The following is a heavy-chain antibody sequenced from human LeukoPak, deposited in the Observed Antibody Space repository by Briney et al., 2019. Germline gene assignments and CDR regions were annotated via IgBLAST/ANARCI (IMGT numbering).Heavy chain of an antibody. D-gene: IGHD5-18*01. Sequence: GGSLRLSCAASGFTFSSYEMNWVRQAPGKGLEWVSYISSSGSTIYYADSVKGRFTISRDNAKNSLYLQMNSLRAEDTAVYYCASGYSYGLDYWGQGTLVTVSS. V-gene: IGHV3-48*03. CDR3: ASGYSYGLDY. J-gene: IGHJ4*02. CDR1: GFTFSSYE. CDR2: ISSSGSTI.